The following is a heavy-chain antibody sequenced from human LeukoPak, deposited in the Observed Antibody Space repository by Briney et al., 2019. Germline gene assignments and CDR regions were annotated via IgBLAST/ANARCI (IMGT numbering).Heavy chain of an antibody. Sequence: SGGSLRLSCAASGFTFSSYSMNWVRQAPGKGLEWVSYISSSSSTIYYADSVKGRFTISRDNAKNSLYLQMSSLRAGDTAVYYCVGHSDYWGQGTLVTVSS. CDR2: ISSSSSTI. CDR1: GFTFSSYS. D-gene: IGHD3-16*01. V-gene: IGHV3-48*04. J-gene: IGHJ4*02. CDR3: VGHSDY.